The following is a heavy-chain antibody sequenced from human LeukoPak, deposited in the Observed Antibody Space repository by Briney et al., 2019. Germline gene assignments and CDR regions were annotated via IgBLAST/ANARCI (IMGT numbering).Heavy chain of an antibody. V-gene: IGHV1-69*04. CDR2: IIPILGIA. J-gene: IGHJ4*02. CDR3: ASITPPGRDDILTGYEDY. CDR1: GYTFTSYG. Sequence: ASVKVSCKASGYTFTSYGISWVRQAPGQGLEWMGRIIPILGIANYAQKFQGRVTITADKSTSTAYMELSSLRSEDTAVYYCASITPPGRDDILTGYEDYWGQGTLVTASS. D-gene: IGHD3-9*01.